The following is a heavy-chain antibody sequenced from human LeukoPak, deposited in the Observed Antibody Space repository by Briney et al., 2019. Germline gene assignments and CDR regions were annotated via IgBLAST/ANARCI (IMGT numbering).Heavy chain of an antibody. CDR1: GGSFSGYY. D-gene: IGHD3-3*01. CDR2: INHSGST. Sequence: PSGTLSLTCAVYGGSFSGYYWSWIRQPPGKGLEWIGEINHSGSTNYNPSLKSRVTISVDTSKNQFSLKLSSVTAADTAVYYCARGTQGVLRFLEWLSPNWFDPWGQGTLVTVSS. CDR3: ARGTQGVLRFLEWLSPNWFDP. J-gene: IGHJ5*02. V-gene: IGHV4-34*01.